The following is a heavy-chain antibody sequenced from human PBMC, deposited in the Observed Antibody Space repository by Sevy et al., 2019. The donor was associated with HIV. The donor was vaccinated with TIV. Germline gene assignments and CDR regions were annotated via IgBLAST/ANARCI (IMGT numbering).Heavy chain of an antibody. CDR1: GYSFTSYW. J-gene: IGHJ6*02. CDR3: ASTTGTTKDYYYGMDV. V-gene: IGHV5-51*01. CDR2: IYPGDSDT. D-gene: IGHD1-1*01. Sequence: GESLKISCKGSGYSFTSYWIGWVRQMPGKGLEWMGIIYPGDSDTRYSPSFQGQVTISADKSISTAYLQWSSLKASDTAMYYCASTTGTTKDYYYGMDVWGQGTPVTVSS.